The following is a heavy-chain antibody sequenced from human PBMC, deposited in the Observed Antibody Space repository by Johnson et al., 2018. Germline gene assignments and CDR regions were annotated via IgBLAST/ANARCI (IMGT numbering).Heavy chain of an antibody. D-gene: IGHD3-10*01. CDR3: TRGLYEA. CDR1: GFTFSNYW. CDR2: IKQDGSDK. Sequence: VQLVESGGGLVQPGGSLRLSCAASGFTFSNYWMSWVRQTPGKGLEWVANIKQDGSDKNYVDSVKGRFAISRDNAKTSLYLQMNSLRAEDTDVYYCTRGLYEAWGQGTVVTVSS. J-gene: IGHJ3*01. V-gene: IGHV3-7*01.